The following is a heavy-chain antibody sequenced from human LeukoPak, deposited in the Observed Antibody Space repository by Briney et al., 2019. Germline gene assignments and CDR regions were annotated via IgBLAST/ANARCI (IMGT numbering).Heavy chain of an antibody. D-gene: IGHD3-3*01. Sequence: PSETLSLTCAVYGGSFNGYYWSWIRQPPGKGLEWIGEINHSGSTNYNPSLKSRVTISVDTSKNQFSLKLSSVTAADTAVYYCARGEPTNYDFWSGYPGKYYFDYWGQGTLVTVSS. J-gene: IGHJ4*02. CDR1: GGSFNGYY. CDR2: INHSGST. V-gene: IGHV4-34*01. CDR3: ARGEPTNYDFWSGYPGKYYFDY.